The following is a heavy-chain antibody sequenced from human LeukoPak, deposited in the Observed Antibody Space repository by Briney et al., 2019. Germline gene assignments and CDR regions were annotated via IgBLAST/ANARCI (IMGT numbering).Heavy chain of an antibody. V-gene: IGHV3-11*01. J-gene: IGHJ3*02. CDR2: ISSSGSTI. CDR1: GFTFSDYY. D-gene: IGHD6-13*01. CDR3: AKDVSSSWYVNAFAM. Sequence: PGGSLRLSCAASGFTFSDYYMSWIRQAPGKGLEWVSYISSSGSTIYYADSVKGRFTISRDNARNSLYLQMNSLRTEDTALYYCAKDVSSSWYVNAFAMWGQGTMVTVSS.